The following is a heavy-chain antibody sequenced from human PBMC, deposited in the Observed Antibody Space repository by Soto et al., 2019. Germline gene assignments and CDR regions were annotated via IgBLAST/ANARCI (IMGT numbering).Heavy chain of an antibody. D-gene: IGHD3-9*01. Sequence: GESLKISCKGSGYSFTSYWIGWVRQMPGKGLEWMGIIYPGDPDTRYSPSFQGQVTISADKSISTAYLQWSSLKASDTAMFYCARLPLLRYFEGLYYYMDVWGKGTTVTVSS. CDR3: ARLPLLRYFEGLYYYMDV. CDR2: IYPGDPDT. CDR1: GYSFTSYW. V-gene: IGHV5-51*01. J-gene: IGHJ6*03.